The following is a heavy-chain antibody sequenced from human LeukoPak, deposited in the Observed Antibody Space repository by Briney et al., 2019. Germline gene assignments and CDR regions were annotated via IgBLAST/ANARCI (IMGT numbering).Heavy chain of an antibody. J-gene: IGHJ4*02. CDR1: GYTFTGYY. CDR2: INPNSGGT. Sequence: ASVKVSCKASGYTFTGYYMHWVRQAPGQGLGWMGRINPNSGGTNYAQKFQGRVTMTRDTSISTAYMELSRLRSDDTAVYYCARALSVDTLDYWGQGTLVTVSS. CDR3: ARALSVDTLDY. D-gene: IGHD5-18*01. V-gene: IGHV1-2*06.